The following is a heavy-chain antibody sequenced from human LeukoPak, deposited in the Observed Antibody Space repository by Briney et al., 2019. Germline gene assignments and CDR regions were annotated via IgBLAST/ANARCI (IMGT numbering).Heavy chain of an antibody. D-gene: IGHD4-17*01. Sequence: PGRSLRLSCAASGFTFSSYAMHWVRQAPGKGLEWVAVIPYDGSNKYYADSVKGRFTISRDNSKNTLYLQMNSLRAEDTAVYYCARDGSGDYGDFLDAFDIWGQGTMVTVSS. CDR1: GFTFSSYA. CDR3: ARDGSGDYGDFLDAFDI. CDR2: IPYDGSNK. V-gene: IGHV3-30-3*01. J-gene: IGHJ3*02.